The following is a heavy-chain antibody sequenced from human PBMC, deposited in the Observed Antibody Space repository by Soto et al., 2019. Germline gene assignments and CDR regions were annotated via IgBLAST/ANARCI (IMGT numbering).Heavy chain of an antibody. J-gene: IGHJ6*02. CDR3: ATVPVTDDFVNYYYNHAMDV. Sequence: GASVKVSCKASGYIFSGHYMHWVRQAPGQGLEWMGWINANSGGTYYAQKFQGRVTMTRDTSIRTAYMELSSLRSDDTAVYYCATVPVTDDFVNYYYNHAMDVWGQGTTVTVSS. CDR1: GYIFSGHY. CDR2: INANSGGT. D-gene: IGHD4-17*01. V-gene: IGHV1-2*02.